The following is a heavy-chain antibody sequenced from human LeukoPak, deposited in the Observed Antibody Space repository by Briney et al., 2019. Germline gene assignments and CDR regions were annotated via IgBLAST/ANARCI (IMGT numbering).Heavy chain of an antibody. CDR3: ATLRRDGLKGYFDY. J-gene: IGHJ4*02. Sequence: SETLSLTCAVSGYSISSGYYWGWIRQPPGKGLEWIGYIYYSGSTNYNPSLKSRVTISVDTSKNQFSLKLSSVTAADTAVYYCATLRRDGLKGYFDYWGQGTLVTVSS. V-gene: IGHV4-61*01. CDR1: GYSISSGYY. D-gene: IGHD5-24*01. CDR2: IYYSGST.